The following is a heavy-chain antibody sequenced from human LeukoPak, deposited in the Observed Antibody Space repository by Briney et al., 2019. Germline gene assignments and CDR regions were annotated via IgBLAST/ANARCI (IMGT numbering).Heavy chain of an antibody. V-gene: IGHV1-69*13. CDR3: ARDRHSAGSEYMDV. CDR2: IMPIFGSA. D-gene: IGHD1-26*01. Sequence: GASVKVSCKVSGYTLTELSMHWVRQAPGKGLEWMGGIMPIFGSAKYAQKFQGRVTITAEESTNTAYMEMSSLRSEDTGVYYCARDRHSAGSEYMDVWGKGTTVTVSS. J-gene: IGHJ6*03. CDR1: GYTLTELS.